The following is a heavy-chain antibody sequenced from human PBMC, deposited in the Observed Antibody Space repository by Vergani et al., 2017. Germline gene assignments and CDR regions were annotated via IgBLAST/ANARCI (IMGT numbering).Heavy chain of an antibody. CDR3: AKTQVVTAFLYGMDV. V-gene: IGHV1-69*02. J-gene: IGHJ6*02. CDR2: IIPILGIA. D-gene: IGHD2-21*02. CDR1: GGTFSSYT. Sequence: QVQLVQSGAEVKKPGSSVKVSCKASGGTFSSYTISWVRQAPGQGLEWMGRIIPILGIANYAQKFQGRVTITADKSTSTAYMELSSLRSEDTAVYYCAKTQVVTAFLYGMDVWGQGTTVTVSS.